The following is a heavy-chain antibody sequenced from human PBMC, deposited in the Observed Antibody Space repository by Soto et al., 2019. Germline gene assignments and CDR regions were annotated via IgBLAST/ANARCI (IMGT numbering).Heavy chain of an antibody. Sequence: SETLSLTCTVSGGSISSYYWSWIRQPPGKGLEWIGYIYYSGSTNYNPSLKSRVTISVDTSKNQFSLKLSSVTAADTAVYYCAREGDVVLDYWGQGTLVTVSS. CDR2: IYYSGST. V-gene: IGHV4-59*01. CDR3: AREGDVVLDY. CDR1: GGSISSYY. D-gene: IGHD3-10*01. J-gene: IGHJ4*02.